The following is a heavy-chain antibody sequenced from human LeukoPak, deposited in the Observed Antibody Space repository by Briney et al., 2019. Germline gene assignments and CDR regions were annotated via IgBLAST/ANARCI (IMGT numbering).Heavy chain of an antibody. CDR1: GFTFSSYA. D-gene: IGHD3-9*01. Sequence: GGSLRLSCAASGFTFSSYAMHWVRQAPGKGLEWVAVISYDGSNKYYADSVKGRFTISRDNSKNTLYLQMNSLRAEDPAVYYCARGRFYDILTGYNDYWGQGTLVTVSS. CDR3: ARGRFYDILTGYNDY. J-gene: IGHJ4*02. CDR2: ISYDGSNK. V-gene: IGHV3-30*04.